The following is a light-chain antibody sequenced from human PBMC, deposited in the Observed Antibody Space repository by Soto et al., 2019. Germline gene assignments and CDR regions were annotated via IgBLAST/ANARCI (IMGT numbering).Light chain of an antibody. CDR3: QQYCSTPRT. J-gene: IGKJ1*01. CDR1: QSVLSSSNNKNY. CDR2: WAS. Sequence: DIVMTQSPDSLAVSLGERATINCKSSQSVLSSSNNKNYLAWYQQRPGQPPKLLIYWASTRESGVPDRFSGSGSGTDFTLTISSLQAEDVAVYYCQQYCSTPRTFGQGTKVEIK. V-gene: IGKV4-1*01.